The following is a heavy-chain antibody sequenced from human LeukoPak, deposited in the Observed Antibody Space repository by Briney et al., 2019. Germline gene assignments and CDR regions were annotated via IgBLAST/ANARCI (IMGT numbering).Heavy chain of an antibody. CDR1: GFTFSDYG. CDR2: IQYDGNNK. J-gene: IGHJ4*02. Sequence: HPGGSLRLSCAASGFTFSDYGMHWVRQASGKGLELVAFIQYDGNNKYYADSVKGRFTISRDNAKNSLYLQMNGLRAEDTAVYYCTRGIPHQRFGVSSDYWGQGTLVTVSS. V-gene: IGHV3-30*02. CDR3: TRGIPHQRFGVSSDY. D-gene: IGHD3-10*01.